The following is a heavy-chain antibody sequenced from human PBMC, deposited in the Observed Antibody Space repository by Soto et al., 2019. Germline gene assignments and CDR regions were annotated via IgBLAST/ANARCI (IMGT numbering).Heavy chain of an antibody. D-gene: IGHD3-3*01. CDR1: GGSFTGYY. V-gene: IGHV4-34*01. CDR2: INYRGST. J-gene: IGHJ6*02. CDR3: VRGQPHRITIFEVVIRSYDYGMDV. Sequence: QVQLQQWGAGLLKPSETLSLTCAVYGGSFTGYYWTWIRQTPGKGLEWIGEINYRGSTYYNPSLESRITMAVDTTKNQFSLKLSSVTAAGTAVYFCVRGQPHRITIFEVVIRSYDYGMDVWGQGTTVTVSS.